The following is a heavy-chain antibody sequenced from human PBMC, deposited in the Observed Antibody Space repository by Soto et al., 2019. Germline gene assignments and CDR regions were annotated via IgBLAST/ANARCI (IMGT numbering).Heavy chain of an antibody. J-gene: IGHJ6*02. CDR3: ARQESHLRFLEAYGMDV. V-gene: IGHV5-51*01. Sequence: PGESLKISCKGSGYSFTSYWIGWVRQMPGKGLEWMGIIYPGDSDTRYSPSFQGHVTISADKSISTAYLQWSSLKASDTAMYYCARQESHLRFLEAYGMDVWGQGTTVTVSS. CDR2: IYPGDSDT. D-gene: IGHD3-3*01. CDR1: GYSFTSYW.